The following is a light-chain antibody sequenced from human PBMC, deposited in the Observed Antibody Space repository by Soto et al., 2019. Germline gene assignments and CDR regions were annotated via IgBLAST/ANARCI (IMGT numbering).Light chain of an antibody. CDR2: AAS. Sequence: DIQLTQSPSFLSASVGDRVTITCRASQGLSSDFAWSQQKPGKAPKLLIYAASTLHSGVPSRFSGSGSWTEFTLTISSLQPEDVATYYCHQLNSYPITFGQATRLETK. J-gene: IGKJ5*01. CDR1: QGLSSD. V-gene: IGKV1-9*01. CDR3: HQLNSYPIT.